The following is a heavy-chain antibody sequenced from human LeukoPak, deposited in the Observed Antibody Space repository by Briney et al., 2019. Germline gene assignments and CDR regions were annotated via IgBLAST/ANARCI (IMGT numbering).Heavy chain of an antibody. J-gene: IGHJ5*02. D-gene: IGHD3-10*01. CDR3: AREVLLWFGASGANWFDP. V-gene: IGHV4-39*07. Sequence: SETLSLTCTVSGGSISSYYWGWIRQPPGKGLEWIGSIYYSGSTYYNPSLKSRVTISVDTSKNQFSLKLSSVTAADTAVYYCAREVLLWFGASGANWFDPWGQGTLVTVSS. CDR1: GGSISSYY. CDR2: IYYSGST.